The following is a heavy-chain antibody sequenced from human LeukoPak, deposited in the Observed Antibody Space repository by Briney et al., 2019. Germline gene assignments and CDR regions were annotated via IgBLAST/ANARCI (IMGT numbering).Heavy chain of an antibody. CDR1: GGSISSYY. CDR3: ARLEEWELLDAFDI. D-gene: IGHD1-26*01. J-gene: IGHJ3*02. CDR2: IYYSGST. V-gene: IGHV4-59*01. Sequence: PSETLSLTCTVSGGSISSYYWSWIRQPPGKGLEWIGYIYYSGSTNYNPSLKSRVTISVDTSKNQFSLKLSSVTAADTAVYYCARLEEWELLDAFDIWGQGTMVTVSS.